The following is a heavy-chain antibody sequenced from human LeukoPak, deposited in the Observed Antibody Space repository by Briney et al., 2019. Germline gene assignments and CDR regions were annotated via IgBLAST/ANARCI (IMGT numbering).Heavy chain of an antibody. CDR1: GFTFSNAW. CDR3: TTDHSAVDSSGWAAWIYYYYYGMDV. D-gene: IGHD6-19*01. V-gene: IGHV3-15*01. J-gene: IGHJ6*02. Sequence: GGSLRLSCAASGFTFSNAWMSWVRQAPGKGLEWVGRIKSKTDGGTTDYAAPVKGRFTISRDDSKNTLYLQMNSLKTEDTAVYYCTTDHSAVDSSGWAAWIYYYYYGMDVWGQGTTVTVSS. CDR2: IKSKTDGGTT.